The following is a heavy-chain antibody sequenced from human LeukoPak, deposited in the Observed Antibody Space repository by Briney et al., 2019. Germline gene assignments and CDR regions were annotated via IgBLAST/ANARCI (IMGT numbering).Heavy chain of an antibody. Sequence: PSETLSLTCTVSGGSISSYYWSWIRQPPGKGLEWIGYIYYSGSTNYNPSLKSRVTISVDTSKNQFSLMLSSVTAADTAVYYCARHMNDFWSGYSRFDPWGQGTLVTVSS. CDR1: GGSISSYY. J-gene: IGHJ5*02. CDR3: ARHMNDFWSGYSRFDP. D-gene: IGHD3-3*01. V-gene: IGHV4-59*08. CDR2: IYYSGST.